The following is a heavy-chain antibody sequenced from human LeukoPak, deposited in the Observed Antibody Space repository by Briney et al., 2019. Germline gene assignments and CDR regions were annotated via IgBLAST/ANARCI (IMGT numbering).Heavy chain of an antibody. V-gene: IGHV4-38-2*02. CDR1: GYSISSGYY. CDR3: ARLSPYYDSSGTDRKDYYYYYGMDV. J-gene: IGHJ6*02. Sequence: PSETLSLTCTVSGYSISSGYYWGWIRQPPGKGLEWIGSIYHSGSTYYNPSLKSRVSISVDTSKNQFSLKLSSVTAADTAVYYCARLSPYYDSSGTDRKDYYYYYGMDVWGQGTTVTVSS. CDR2: IYHSGST. D-gene: IGHD3-22*01.